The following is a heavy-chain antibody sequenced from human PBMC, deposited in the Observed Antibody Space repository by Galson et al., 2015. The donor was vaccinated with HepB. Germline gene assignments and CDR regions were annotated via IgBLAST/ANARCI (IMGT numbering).Heavy chain of an antibody. D-gene: IGHD3-22*01. Sequence: SLRLSCAASGFTFSSYGMHWVRQAPGKGLEWVAVISYDGSNKYYADSVKGRFTISRDNSKNTLYLQMNSLRAEDTAVYYCANLGLGGQWLHLYGMDVWGQGTTVTVSS. CDR1: GFTFSSYG. V-gene: IGHV3-30*18. CDR2: ISYDGSNK. CDR3: ANLGLGGQWLHLYGMDV. J-gene: IGHJ6*02.